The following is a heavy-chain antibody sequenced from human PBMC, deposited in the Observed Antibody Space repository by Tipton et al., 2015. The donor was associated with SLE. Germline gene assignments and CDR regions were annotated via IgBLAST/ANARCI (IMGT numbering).Heavy chain of an antibody. D-gene: IGHD1-26*01. CDR3: ARAIGRVLPMDV. Sequence: TLSLTCAVYGGSFSGYYWSWIRQPPGKGLEWIGKINPSGSANYNPPLKSRVTISVDTSKKQFSLKLSSVTAADTAVFYCARAIGRVLPMDVWGKGTTVTVSS. J-gene: IGHJ6*03. CDR2: INPSGSA. V-gene: IGHV4-34*01. CDR1: GGSFSGYY.